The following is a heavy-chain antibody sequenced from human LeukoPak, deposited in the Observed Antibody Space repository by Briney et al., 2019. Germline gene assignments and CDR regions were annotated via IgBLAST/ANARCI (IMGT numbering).Heavy chain of an antibody. J-gene: IGHJ4*02. CDR3: ATGPLEWYSGTIRYFDY. Sequence: ASVKVSCKVSGYTLTELSMHWVRQAPGKGLEWMGGFDPEDGETIYAQKFQGRVTMTEDTSTDTAYMELSSLRSEYTAVYYCATGPLEWYSGTIRYFDYWGQGTLVTVSS. CDR2: FDPEDGET. D-gene: IGHD1-26*01. CDR1: GYTLTELS. V-gene: IGHV1-24*01.